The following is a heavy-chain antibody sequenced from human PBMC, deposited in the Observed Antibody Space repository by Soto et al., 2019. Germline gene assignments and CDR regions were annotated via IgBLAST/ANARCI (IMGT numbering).Heavy chain of an antibody. CDR1: GFTFSSYG. CDR2: ISYDGSNK. Sequence: SLRLSCAASGFTFSSYGMHWVRQAPGKGLEWVAVISYDGSNKYYADSVKGRFTISRDNSKNTLYLQMNSLRAEDTAVYYCAKNSPGSGWYGGYFDYWGQGTLVTVSS. CDR3: AKNSPGSGWYGGYFDY. V-gene: IGHV3-30*18. D-gene: IGHD6-19*01. J-gene: IGHJ4*02.